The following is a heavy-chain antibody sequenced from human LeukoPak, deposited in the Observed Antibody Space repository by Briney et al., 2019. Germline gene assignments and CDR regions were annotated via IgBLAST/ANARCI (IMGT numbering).Heavy chain of an antibody. Sequence: SETLSLTCTVSGGSISSSSYYWGWIRQPPGKGLEWIGSIYYSGSTNYNPSLKSRVTISVDTSKNQFSLKLSSVTAADTAVYYCARGDIVATIFDYWGQGTLVTVSS. CDR1: GGSISSSSYY. CDR2: IYYSGST. V-gene: IGHV4-39*07. CDR3: ARGDIVATIFDY. D-gene: IGHD5-12*01. J-gene: IGHJ4*02.